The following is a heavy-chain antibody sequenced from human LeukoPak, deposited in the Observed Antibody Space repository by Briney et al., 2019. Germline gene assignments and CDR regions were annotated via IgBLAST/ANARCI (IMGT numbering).Heavy chain of an antibody. V-gene: IGHV4-39*07. Sequence: PSETLSLTCTVSGGSISSSSYYWGWIRQPPGKGLEWIGSIYYSGSTYYNPSLKSRVTISVDTSKNQFSLKLSSVTAADTAVYYCARDSVQGCGGDCYRGSTSFDYWGQGTLVTVSS. D-gene: IGHD2-21*02. CDR2: IYYSGST. CDR3: ARDSVQGCGGDCYRGSTSFDY. J-gene: IGHJ4*02. CDR1: GGSISSSSYY.